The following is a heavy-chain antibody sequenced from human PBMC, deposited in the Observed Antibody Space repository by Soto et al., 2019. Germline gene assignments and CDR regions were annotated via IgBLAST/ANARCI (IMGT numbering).Heavy chain of an antibody. V-gene: IGHV4-31*03. CDR2: IYYSGST. CDR3: ASPGLTGYYNH. D-gene: IGHD3-9*01. CDR1: GGSISSGGYY. Sequence: QVQLQESGPGLVKPSQTLSLTCSVSGGSISSGGYYWSWIRQHPGKGLEWIGYIYYSGSTYYNPSLTSRLTISVDTSQNQFSLKLSSLAAAASPADFCASPGLTGYYNHWGQGTLVTVSS. J-gene: IGHJ5*02.